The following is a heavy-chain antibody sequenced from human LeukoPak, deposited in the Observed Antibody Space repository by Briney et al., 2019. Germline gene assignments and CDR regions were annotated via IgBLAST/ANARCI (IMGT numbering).Heavy chain of an antibody. V-gene: IGHV4-39*01. D-gene: IGHD4-23*01. J-gene: IGHJ4*02. CDR2: IYYSGST. CDR3: SRRATVVRGYFDQ. CDR1: GDSLSSSNYY. Sequence: SETVSLLCTVSGDSLSSSNYYWGWIRQPPGKGLEWIGSIYYSGSTYYNPSLKSRVTISVDTSKNQFSLKLSSVTAADTAVYYCSRRATVVRGYFDQGGQGTLVTVSS.